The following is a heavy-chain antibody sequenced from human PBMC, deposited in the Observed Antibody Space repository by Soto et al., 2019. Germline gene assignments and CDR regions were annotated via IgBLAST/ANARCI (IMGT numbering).Heavy chain of an antibody. CDR2: ISYAGSNK. V-gene: IGHV3-30-3*01. J-gene: IGHJ6*02. Sequence: QVQLVESGGGVVQPGRSLRLSCAASGFTFSSYAMHWVRQAPGKGLERVAVISYAGSNKYYADSVKGRFTISRDNSKNTLYLQMNSLRAEDTAVYYCARDQQLTTHYYYGMDVWGQGTTVTVSS. CDR1: GFTFSSYA. CDR3: ARDQQLTTHYYYGMDV. D-gene: IGHD6-13*01.